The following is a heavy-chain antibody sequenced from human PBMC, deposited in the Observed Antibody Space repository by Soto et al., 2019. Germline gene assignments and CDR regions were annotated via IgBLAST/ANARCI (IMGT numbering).Heavy chain of an antibody. D-gene: IGHD2-15*01. CDR3: AREGSSPYYYYGMDV. CDR2: ISTYNGDT. Sequence: QVQLVQSGAEVKKPGASVKVSCKASGYSFTTYGIAWVRQAPGQGLEWMGWISTYNGDTDYAQNLQGRVIMTTDTSTTTAYMDLRSLRSDDTAVYYCAREGSSPYYYYGMDVWAQGTTVSVSS. V-gene: IGHV1-18*01. J-gene: IGHJ6*02. CDR1: GYSFTTYG.